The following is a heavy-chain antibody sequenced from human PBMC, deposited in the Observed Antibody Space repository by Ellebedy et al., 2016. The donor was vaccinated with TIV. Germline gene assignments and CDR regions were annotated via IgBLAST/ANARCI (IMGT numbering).Heavy chain of an antibody. V-gene: IGHV3-23*01. CDR3: AKGRVGGSDSSAPRYYFDS. CDR1: GFTFSSYA. D-gene: IGHD6-19*01. Sequence: PGGSLRLSCAASGFTFSSYAMSWVRQAPGKGLEWVSTISNTGSRTYYADSVEGRFIISRDNSKKTLYLQMNSLRAEDTAVYYCAKGRVGGSDSSAPRYYFDSWGLGTLVTVSS. J-gene: IGHJ4*02. CDR2: ISNTGSRT.